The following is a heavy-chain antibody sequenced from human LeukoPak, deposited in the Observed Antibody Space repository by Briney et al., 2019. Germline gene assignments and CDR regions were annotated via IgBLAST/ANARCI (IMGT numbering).Heavy chain of an antibody. J-gene: IGHJ4*02. CDR1: GFTFSSYG. V-gene: IGHV3-30*02. Sequence: PGGSLRLXCAASGFTFSSYGMHWVRQAPGKELEWVAFIRYDGSNKYYADSVKGRFTISRDNSKNTLYLQMNSLRAEDTAVYYCAKAYDFWSETPGDYWGQGTLVTVSS. D-gene: IGHD3-3*01. CDR2: IRYDGSNK. CDR3: AKAYDFWSETPGDY.